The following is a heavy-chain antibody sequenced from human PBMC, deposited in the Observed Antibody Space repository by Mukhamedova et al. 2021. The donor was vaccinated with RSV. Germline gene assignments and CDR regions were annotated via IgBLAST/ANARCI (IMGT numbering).Heavy chain of an antibody. Sequence: VRQAPGKGLEWVAVIWYDGSNKYYADSVKGRFTISRDNSKNTLYLQMNSLRAEDTAVYYCARDKKGGSGWYPPDYWGQGTLVTV. V-gene: IGHV3-33*01. D-gene: IGHD6-19*01. CDR3: ARDKKGGSGWYPPDY. J-gene: IGHJ4*02. CDR2: IWYDGSNK.